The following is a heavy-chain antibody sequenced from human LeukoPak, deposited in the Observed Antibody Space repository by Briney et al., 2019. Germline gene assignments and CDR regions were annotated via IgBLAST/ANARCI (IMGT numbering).Heavy chain of an antibody. CDR2: FDTGFGT. CDR3: ARSSGWWSLDY. Sequence: GGSLRLSRAASGFTFSSYSMNWVRQAPGRGLEWVSAFDTGFGTYYPDSLKGRFTISRDNSKNTLFLQMNSLRAEDTAVYYCARSSGWWSLDYWGQGTLVTVSS. J-gene: IGHJ4*02. V-gene: IGHV3-23*01. CDR1: GFTFSSYS. D-gene: IGHD6-19*01.